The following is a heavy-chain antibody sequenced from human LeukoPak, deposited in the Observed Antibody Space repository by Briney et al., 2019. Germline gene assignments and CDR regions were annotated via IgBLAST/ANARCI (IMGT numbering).Heavy chain of an antibody. D-gene: IGHD5-18*01. CDR2: ISSSSSYI. CDR3: ASERGYSYALDY. Sequence: GSLRLSCAASGFTFSSYSMNWVRQAPGKGLEWVSSISSSSSYIYYADSVKGRFTISRDNAKNSLYPQMNSLRAEDTAVYYCASERGYSYALDYWGQGTLVTVSS. V-gene: IGHV3-21*01. CDR1: GFTFSSYS. J-gene: IGHJ4*02.